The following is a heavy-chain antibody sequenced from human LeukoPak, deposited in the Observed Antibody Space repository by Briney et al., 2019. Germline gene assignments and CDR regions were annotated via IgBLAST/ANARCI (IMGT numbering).Heavy chain of an antibody. Sequence: GASVKVSCKASGGTFSSYAISWVRQAPGQGLEWMGGIIPIFGTANYAQMFQGRVTITTDESTSTAYMELSSLRSEDTAVYYCARGRPYGDYSYYFDYWGQGTLVTVSS. CDR2: IIPIFGTA. CDR3: ARGRPYGDYSYYFDY. D-gene: IGHD4-17*01. CDR1: GGTFSSYA. J-gene: IGHJ4*02. V-gene: IGHV1-69*05.